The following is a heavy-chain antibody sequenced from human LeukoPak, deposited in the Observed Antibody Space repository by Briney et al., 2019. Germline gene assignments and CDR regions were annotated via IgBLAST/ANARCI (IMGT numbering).Heavy chain of an antibody. CDR1: GGSISSYY. CDR2: IYYSGST. J-gene: IGHJ4*02. D-gene: IGHD2-15*01. CDR3: ARGINCSGGSCYFID. V-gene: IGHV4-59*01. Sequence: PSETLSLTCTVSGGSISSYYWSWIRQPPGKGLEWIGYIYYSGSTNYNPSLKSRVTISVDTSKNQFSLKLSSVTAADTAVYYCARGINCSGGSCYFIDWGQGTLVTVSS.